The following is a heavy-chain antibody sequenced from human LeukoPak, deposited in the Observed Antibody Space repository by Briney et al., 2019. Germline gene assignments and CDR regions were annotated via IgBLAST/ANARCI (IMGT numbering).Heavy chain of an antibody. CDR1: GASLSETS. D-gene: IGHD1-26*01. Sequence: ASVKVSCKVSGASLSETSIHWVRQAPGQWLEWMGGFDPEDGESIFAQRFQGRLSMTEDTSTDTAYMELRSLRPEDTAVYYCATADKWEPLDYWGQGTLATVSS. CDR2: FDPEDGES. J-gene: IGHJ4*02. V-gene: IGHV1-24*01. CDR3: ATADKWEPLDY.